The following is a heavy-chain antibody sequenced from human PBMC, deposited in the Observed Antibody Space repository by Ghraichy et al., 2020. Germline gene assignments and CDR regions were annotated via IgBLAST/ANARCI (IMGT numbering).Heavy chain of an antibody. J-gene: IGHJ3*01. V-gene: IGHV4-34*01. Sequence: SETLSLTCAVYGGSFSGHYWSWIRQPPGKGLEWIGEINHSGSTNYNPSLKSRVTISVDTSKNQFSLKLRSVTAADTAVYYCARGAWSPACDFWGQGTLVTVSS. CDR1: GGSFSGHY. D-gene: IGHD2-15*01. CDR2: INHSGST. CDR3: ARGAWSPACDF.